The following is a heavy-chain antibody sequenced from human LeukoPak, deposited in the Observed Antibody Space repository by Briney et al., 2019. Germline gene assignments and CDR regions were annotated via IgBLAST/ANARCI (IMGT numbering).Heavy chain of an antibody. CDR1: GFTFSSYA. CDR3: ASPTPRRDYYDSSGYYYQYYYYGMDV. Sequence: GGSLRLSCAASGFTFSSYAMSWVRQAPGKGLEWVSAISGSGGSTYYADSVKGRFTISRDNSKNTLYLQMNSLRAEDTAVYYCASPTPRRDYYDSSGYYYQYYYYGMDVWGQGTTVTVSS. V-gene: IGHV3-23*01. J-gene: IGHJ6*02. D-gene: IGHD3-22*01. CDR2: ISGSGGST.